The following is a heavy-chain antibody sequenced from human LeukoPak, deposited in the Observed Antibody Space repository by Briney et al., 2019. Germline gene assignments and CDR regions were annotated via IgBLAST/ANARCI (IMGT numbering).Heavy chain of an antibody. V-gene: IGHV1-18*01. CDR1: GYPFTTYG. J-gene: IGHJ5*02. Sequence: ASVKVSCKASGYPFTTYGITWVRQAPGQGLEWMGWISTYNGDTNYAQKFQGRVTMTTDTSTSTAYIELRSLTSDDTAAYYCARDWWGYDVLTGDNWFDPWGQGTLVTVSS. D-gene: IGHD3-9*01. CDR2: ISTYNGDT. CDR3: ARDWWGYDVLTGDNWFDP.